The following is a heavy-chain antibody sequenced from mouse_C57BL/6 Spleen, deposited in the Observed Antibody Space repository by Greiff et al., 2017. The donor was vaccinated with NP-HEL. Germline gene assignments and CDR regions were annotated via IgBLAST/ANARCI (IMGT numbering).Heavy chain of an antibody. CDR2: IYPGSGST. V-gene: IGHV1-55*01. D-gene: IGHD2-4*01. J-gene: IGHJ3*01. CDR1: GYTFTSYW. CDR3: ARGGGLRPVFAY. Sequence: VQLQQPGAELVKPGASVKMSCKASGYTFTSYWITWVKQRPGQGLEWIGDIYPGSGSTNYNEKFKSKATLTVDTSSSTAYMQLSSLTSEDSAVYYWARGGGLRPVFAYWGQGTLVTVSA.